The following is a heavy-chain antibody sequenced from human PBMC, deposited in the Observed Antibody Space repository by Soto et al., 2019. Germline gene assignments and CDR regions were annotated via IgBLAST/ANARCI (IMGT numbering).Heavy chain of an antibody. J-gene: IGHJ6*04. Sequence: PSETLSLTCSVSGGSISSHYWSWIRQPPGKGLEWIGYMSYNGNTNYNPSLKSRVTISIDTPKNQLSLNLRSVTAADTAVYYCARDHTALDVWGKGTTVTVSS. CDR1: GGSISSHY. V-gene: IGHV4-59*11. CDR3: ARDHTALDV. D-gene: IGHD2-2*02. CDR2: MSYNGNT.